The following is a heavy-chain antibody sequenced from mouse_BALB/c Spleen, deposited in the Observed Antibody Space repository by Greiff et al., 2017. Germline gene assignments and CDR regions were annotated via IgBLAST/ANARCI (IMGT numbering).Heavy chain of an antibody. CDR2: IYPGDGDT. CDR3: ARDGNYVGYYAMDY. D-gene: IGHD2-1*01. CDR1: GYTFTSYW. Sequence: VQLVESGAELARPGASVKLSCKASGYTFTSYWMQWVKQRPGQGLEWIGAIYPGDGDTRYTQKFKGKATLTADKSSSTAYMQLSSLASEDSAVYYCARDGNYVGYYAMDYWGQGTSVTVSS. J-gene: IGHJ4*01. V-gene: IGHV1-87*01.